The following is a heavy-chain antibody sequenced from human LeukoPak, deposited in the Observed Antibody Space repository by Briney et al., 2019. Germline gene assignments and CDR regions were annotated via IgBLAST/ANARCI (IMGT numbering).Heavy chain of an antibody. CDR2: ISYDGSNK. CDR1: GFTFSSYG. D-gene: IGHD6-13*01. Sequence: GRSLRLSCAASGFTFSSYGMHWVRQAPGKGLEWVAVISYDGSNKYYADSVKGRFTISRDNSKNTLYLQMNSLRAEDTAVYYCAKASIAAAGTIREYFQHWGRGTLVTVSS. V-gene: IGHV3-30*18. CDR3: AKASIAAAGTIREYFQH. J-gene: IGHJ1*01.